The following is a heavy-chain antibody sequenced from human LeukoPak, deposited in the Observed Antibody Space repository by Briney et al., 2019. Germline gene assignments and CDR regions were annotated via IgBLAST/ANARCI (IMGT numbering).Heavy chain of an antibody. J-gene: IGHJ3*02. D-gene: IGHD6-13*01. CDR2: IYYSGST. V-gene: IGHV4-31*03. CDR1: GGSISGGGYS. CDR3: ARPSVAPSAAGSGAFDI. Sequence: SQTLSLTCTVSGGSISGGGYSWSWIRQHPGKGLEWIGYIYYSGSTYYNPSLKSRVTISVDTSKNQFSLKLSSVTAADTAVYYCARPSVAPSAAGSGAFDIWGQGTMVTVSS.